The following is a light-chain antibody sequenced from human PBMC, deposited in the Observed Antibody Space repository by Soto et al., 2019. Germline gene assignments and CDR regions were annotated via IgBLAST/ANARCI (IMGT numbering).Light chain of an antibody. Sequence: DIQMTQAPSSVSAYVGVRLTITCRASQPISNWLAWYQQKPGKAPKLLIYVASALHSGVPSRFSGSGSGTDFTLTISSLQPEDFATYYCQQANSLPITFGQGTRLEI. CDR1: QPISNW. V-gene: IGKV1-12*01. CDR3: QQANSLPIT. CDR2: VAS. J-gene: IGKJ5*01.